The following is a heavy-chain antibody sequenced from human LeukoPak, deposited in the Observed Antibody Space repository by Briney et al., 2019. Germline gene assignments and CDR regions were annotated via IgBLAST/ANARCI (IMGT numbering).Heavy chain of an antibody. D-gene: IGHD3-16*01. J-gene: IGHJ4*02. Sequence: GGSLRLSCAASEFTVSSNYMNWVRQAPGKGLEWVSVIYSGGSTYYADSVKGRFTISRDNSKNTLYLQMNSLRAEDTAVYYCAGGARRRQPFDYWGQGTLSPSPQ. CDR3: AGGARRRQPFDY. CDR2: IYSGGST. CDR1: EFTVSSNY. V-gene: IGHV3-66*01.